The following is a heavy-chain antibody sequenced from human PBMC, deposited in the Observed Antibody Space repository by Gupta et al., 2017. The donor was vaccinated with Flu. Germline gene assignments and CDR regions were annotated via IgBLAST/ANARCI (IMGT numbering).Heavy chain of an antibody. CDR2: ISYDGSKT. J-gene: IGHJ6*03. D-gene: IGHD1-7*01. CDR1: GFVFGSYG. V-gene: IGHV3-30*18. CDR3: AKTGTTGYYYMDV. Sequence: QGKLEESGGGVVQPGKSLRLSCAAFGFVFGSYGMNWVRQAPGKGLEWVAMISYDGSKTSYADSVKGRFTVSRDNSRDTLYLQMNSLTDDDTAVYYCAKTGTTGYYYMDVWGSGTTVIVS.